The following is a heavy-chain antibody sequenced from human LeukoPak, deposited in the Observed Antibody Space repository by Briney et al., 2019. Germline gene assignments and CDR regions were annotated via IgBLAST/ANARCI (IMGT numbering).Heavy chain of an antibody. CDR2: IIPILGIT. Sequence: GSSVKVSCKASGGTFSYYAISWVRQAPGQGLEWMGRIIPILGITNYAQKFQGRVTITADKSTSTAYMELSSLRSEDTAVYYCASSQHGVVTVTSEFDYWGQGTLVTVSS. V-gene: IGHV1-69*04. D-gene: IGHD4-17*01. CDR1: GGTFSYYA. J-gene: IGHJ4*02. CDR3: ASSQHGVVTVTSEFDY.